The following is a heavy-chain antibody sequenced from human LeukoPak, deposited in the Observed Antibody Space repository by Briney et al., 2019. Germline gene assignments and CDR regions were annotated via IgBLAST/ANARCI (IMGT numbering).Heavy chain of an antibody. V-gene: IGHV3-48*01. Sequence: GGSLRLSCAVSGFAFSGYSMSWVRQAPGKGLEWVSYISSSSSTIYYADSVKGRFTISRDNAKNSLYLQMNSLRAEDTAVYYCARDSTVTTYAFDIWGQGTMVTVSS. D-gene: IGHD4-17*01. CDR2: ISSSSSTI. J-gene: IGHJ3*02. CDR1: GFAFSGYS. CDR3: ARDSTVTTYAFDI.